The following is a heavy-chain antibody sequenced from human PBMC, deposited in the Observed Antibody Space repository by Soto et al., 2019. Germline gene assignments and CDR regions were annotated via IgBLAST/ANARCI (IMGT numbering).Heavy chain of an antibody. CDR3: ARSPDPGYISGWYLGY. CDR1: GLTFSSYA. Sequence: GGSLIVGCAASGLTFSSYAMHWVRQAPGRGLEWAGLTPYDGSNKYYADSVKGRFTISRDNSKNTLYLQMNRLRAEDTAVYYCARSPDPGYISGWYLGYWGQGTLVTVSS. V-gene: IGHV3-30-3*01. D-gene: IGHD6-19*01. J-gene: IGHJ4*02. CDR2: TPYDGSNK.